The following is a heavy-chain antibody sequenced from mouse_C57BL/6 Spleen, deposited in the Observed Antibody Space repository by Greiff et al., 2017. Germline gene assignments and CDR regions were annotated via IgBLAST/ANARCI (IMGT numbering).Heavy chain of an antibody. J-gene: IGHJ2*01. Sequence: QVQLQQPGAELVMPGASVKLSCKASGYTFTSYWMHWVKQRPEQGLEWIGEIDPSDSYTNYNQKFKGKSTLTVDKSSSTAYMQLSSLTSEDSAVYYCVRQLKYYFDYWGQGTTLTVSS. CDR1: GYTFTSYW. V-gene: IGHV1-69*01. D-gene: IGHD3-2*02. CDR3: VRQLKYYFDY. CDR2: IDPSDSYT.